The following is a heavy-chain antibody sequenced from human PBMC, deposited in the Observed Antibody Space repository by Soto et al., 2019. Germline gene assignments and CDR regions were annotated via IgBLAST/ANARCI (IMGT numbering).Heavy chain of an antibody. V-gene: IGHV1-2*04. CDR3: AKRVWFGVGMDV. J-gene: IGHJ6*02. CDR2: INPNSGGT. CDR1: GYTFTGYY. Sequence: ASVKVSCKASGYTFTGYYMHWVRQAPGQGLEWMGWINPNSGGTNYAQKFQGWVTMTRDTSISTAYMELSRLRSDDTAVYYCAKRVWFGVGMDVWGQGTTVTVSS. D-gene: IGHD3-10*01.